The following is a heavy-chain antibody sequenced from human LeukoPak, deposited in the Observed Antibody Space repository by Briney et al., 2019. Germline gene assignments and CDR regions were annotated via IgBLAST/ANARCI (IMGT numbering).Heavy chain of an antibody. D-gene: IGHD2-2*01. CDR3: ATGLDPAAVDY. CDR2: ISGSGGST. Sequence: GGSLRVSCAASGFTFSSYAMSWVRQAPGKGLEWVSFISGSGGSTYYVDSVKGRFTISRDNAKNSLYLQMNSLRAEDTAVYYCATGLDPAAVDYWGQGTLVTVSS. J-gene: IGHJ4*02. V-gene: IGHV3-23*01. CDR1: GFTFSSYA.